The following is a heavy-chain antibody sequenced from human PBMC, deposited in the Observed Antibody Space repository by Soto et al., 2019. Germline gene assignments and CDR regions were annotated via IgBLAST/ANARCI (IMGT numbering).Heavy chain of an antibody. CDR2: INQDGSEK. CDR1: GFTFNRYW. CDR3: ARGGYDYSKPFDY. Sequence: EVQLVESGGGLVQPGGSLRLSCAASGFTFNRYWMKWVRQAPGRGLEWMGNINQDGSEKHYVDSVKGRFTISRDNAKASVYLQMNSLKAEDTAMYYCARGGYDYSKPFDYWGQGTLVTVSS. D-gene: IGHD4-4*01. V-gene: IGHV3-7*04. J-gene: IGHJ4*02.